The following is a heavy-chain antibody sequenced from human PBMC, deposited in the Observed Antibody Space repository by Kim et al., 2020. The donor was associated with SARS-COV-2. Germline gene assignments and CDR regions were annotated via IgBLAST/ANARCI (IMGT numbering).Heavy chain of an antibody. V-gene: IGHV3-73*01. CDR2: IRSKANSYAT. CDR1: GFTFSGSA. J-gene: IGHJ3*02. D-gene: IGHD1-1*01. Sequence: GGSLRLSCAASGFTFSGSAMHWVRQASGKGLEWVGRIRSKANSYATTYTASVKGRFTISRDDSKSTAYLQMNSLKTDDTAVYYCTSVPGTTSSVWDAFDIWGQGTMVTVSS. CDR3: TSVPGTTSSVWDAFDI.